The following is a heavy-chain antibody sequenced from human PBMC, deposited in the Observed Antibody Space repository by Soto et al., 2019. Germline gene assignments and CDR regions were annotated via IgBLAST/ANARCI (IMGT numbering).Heavy chain of an antibody. Sequence: PVGSLRLSCAASGFTFSSYAMSWVRQAPGKGLEWVSAISGSGGSTYYADSVKGRFTISRDNSKNTLYLQMNSLRAEDTAVYYCAKGGAYFVGAPYGMDVWGQGTTVTVSS. CDR2: ISGSGGST. V-gene: IGHV3-23*01. CDR3: AKGGAYFVGAPYGMDV. D-gene: IGHD1-26*01. J-gene: IGHJ6*02. CDR1: GFTFSSYA.